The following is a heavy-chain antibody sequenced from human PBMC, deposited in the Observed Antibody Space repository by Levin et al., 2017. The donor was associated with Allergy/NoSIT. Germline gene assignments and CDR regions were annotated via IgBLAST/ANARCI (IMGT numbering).Heavy chain of an antibody. J-gene: IGHJ4*02. D-gene: IGHD2-2*03. CDR1: GGSISGGGYH. CDR3: AREDGSTFDF. Sequence: LKLSCTVSGGSISGGGYHWTWIRQHPEKGLEWIGYIYYSGSTFYNPSLKSRLMISVDTSKNQFSLNVSSVTAADTAVYYCAREDGSTFDFWGQGALVTVAS. CDR2: IYYSGST. V-gene: IGHV4-31*03.